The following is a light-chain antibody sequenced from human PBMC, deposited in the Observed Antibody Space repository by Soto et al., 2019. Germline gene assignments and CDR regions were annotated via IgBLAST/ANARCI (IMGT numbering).Light chain of an antibody. CDR2: GAS. J-gene: IGKJ2*01. Sequence: EIVLTQSPGTLSLSPGERATLSCRASQSVSSSYLAWYQQKPGQAPRLLIYGASSRATGIPDRFSGSGSGTDFTLTISRLEPEDFAVYYCQQCGSSPITFGQGTNLEIK. CDR1: QSVSSSY. CDR3: QQCGSSPIT. V-gene: IGKV3-20*01.